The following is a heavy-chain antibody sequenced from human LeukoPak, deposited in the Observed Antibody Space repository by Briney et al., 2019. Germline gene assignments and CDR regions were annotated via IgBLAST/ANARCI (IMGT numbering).Heavy chain of an antibody. D-gene: IGHD3-22*01. CDR1: GGSISSSSYY. CDR3: ARLFYDSTTYYPPGDC. Sequence: PSETLSLTCTISGGSISSSSYYWGWIRQPPGKGLEWIGSIFYSGSTYYNPSLKSRLTTSVDTSKNQFSLKLSSVTAADTAVYYCARLFYDSTTYYPPGDCWGQGTLVTVSS. CDR2: IFYSGST. V-gene: IGHV4-39*01. J-gene: IGHJ4*02.